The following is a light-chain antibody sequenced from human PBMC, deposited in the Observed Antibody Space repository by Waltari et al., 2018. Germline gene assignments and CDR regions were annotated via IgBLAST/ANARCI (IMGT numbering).Light chain of an antibody. Sequence: MTQSPATLSVSPGERATLSCRASQSVSSNLAWYQQKPGQAPRLLIYGASTRATGIPARFSGSGSGTEFTLTISSLQSEDFAVYYCQQYNNWPPLTFGGGTKVEIK. J-gene: IGKJ4*01. CDR2: GAS. CDR3: QQYNNWPPLT. CDR1: QSVSSN. V-gene: IGKV3-15*01.